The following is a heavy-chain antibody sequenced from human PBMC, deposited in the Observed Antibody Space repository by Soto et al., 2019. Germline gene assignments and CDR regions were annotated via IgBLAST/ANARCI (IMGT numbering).Heavy chain of an antibody. CDR3: ARRALPQCINGVCYKDGFWDY. V-gene: IGHV4-31*03. J-gene: IGHJ4*02. D-gene: IGHD2-8*01. CDR1: GGSVSSGGYY. Sequence: SETLSLTCTVSGGSVSSGGYYWSCIRQHPGTGLEWIGYIYYSGTTYFNPSLKSRAGISLDTSKNEFSLKLTSVTAADTAVYYCARRALPQCINGVCYKDGFWDYWGQGALVTVSS. CDR2: IYYSGTT.